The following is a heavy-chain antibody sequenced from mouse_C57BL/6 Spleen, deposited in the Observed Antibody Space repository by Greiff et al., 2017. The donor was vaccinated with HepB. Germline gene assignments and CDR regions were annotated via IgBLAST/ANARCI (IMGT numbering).Heavy chain of an antibody. Sequence: EVKLMESGGGLVQPKGSLKLSCAASGFTFNTYAMHWVRQAPGKGLEWVVRIRSKSSNYATYYADSVKDRFTISRDDSQSMLYLQMNNLKTEDTAMYYCVRVGYYDYFDYWGQGTTLTVSS. D-gene: IGHD2-3*01. CDR1: GFTFNTYA. CDR3: VRVGYYDYFDY. J-gene: IGHJ2*01. CDR2: IRSKSSNYAT. V-gene: IGHV10-3*01.